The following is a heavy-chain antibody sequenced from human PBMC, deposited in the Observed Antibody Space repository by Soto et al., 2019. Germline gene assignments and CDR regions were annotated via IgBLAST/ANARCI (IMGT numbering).Heavy chain of an antibody. CDR1: GFSLRNTRMG. CDR2: IFSNDAK. Sequence: QVTLKESGPVLVKPTETLTLTCTVSGFSLRNTRMGVSWIRQSPGKALEWLAHIFSNDAKSYGPSLKSRLAISRDTSKSQVVLTMTSVAPVDTATYYCARSLYVDYVHWYFDLWGRGTLVTVSS. CDR3: ARSLYVDYVHWYFDL. J-gene: IGHJ2*01. V-gene: IGHV2-26*01. D-gene: IGHD4-17*01.